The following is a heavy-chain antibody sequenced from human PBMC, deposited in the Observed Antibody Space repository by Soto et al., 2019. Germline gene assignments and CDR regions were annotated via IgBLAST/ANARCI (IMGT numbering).Heavy chain of an antibody. J-gene: IGHJ3*02. CDR1: GGSIRSSNW. D-gene: IGHD5-18*01. V-gene: IGHV4-4*02. Sequence: QVQLQESGPGLVKPSGTLSLTCAVSGGSIRSSNWWSWVRQPPGKGLEWIGEIYQSGSTNYNPSPKSQVHISVDRSKDQSSLNLSSVTAADTALYYCARVVDRQLWSAFFGAFDIWGQGTMVTVSS. CDR3: ARVVDRQLWSAFFGAFDI. CDR2: IYQSGST.